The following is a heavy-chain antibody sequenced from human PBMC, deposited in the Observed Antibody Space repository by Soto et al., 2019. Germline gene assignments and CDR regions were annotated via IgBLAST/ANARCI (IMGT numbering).Heavy chain of an antibody. D-gene: IGHD6-13*01. CDR2: INAANGDT. J-gene: IGHJ5*02. V-gene: IGHV1-3*01. CDR3: VRRHVSATGIDWFDP. Sequence: QVQLVQSGTEVKKPGAEVKVSCKASGYTFTSYGIHWVRQAPGQRLEWMGWINAANGDTKYSPKFQGRVTITRDTSASTAYMELSSLRSEDTAVYYCVRRHVSATGIDWFDPWGQGTLVTVSS. CDR1: GYTFTSYG.